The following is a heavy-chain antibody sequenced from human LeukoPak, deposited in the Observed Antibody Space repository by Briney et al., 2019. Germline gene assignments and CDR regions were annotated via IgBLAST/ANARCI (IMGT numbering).Heavy chain of an antibody. CDR2: INHSGST. J-gene: IGHJ6*02. CDR3: ARGSQLWFGAYYYYGMDV. V-gene: IGHV4-34*01. D-gene: IGHD3-10*01. Sequence: SETLSLTCAVYGGSFSGYYWSWIRQPPGKGLEWIGEINHSGSTNYNPSLKSRVTISVDTSKNQFSLKLSSVTAADTAVYNCARGSQLWFGAYYYYGMDVWGQGTTVTVSS. CDR1: GGSFSGYY.